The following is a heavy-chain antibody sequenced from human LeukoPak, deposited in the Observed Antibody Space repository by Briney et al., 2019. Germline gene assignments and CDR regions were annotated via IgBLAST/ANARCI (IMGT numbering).Heavy chain of an antibody. CDR2: INPSGGST. J-gene: IGHJ4*02. V-gene: IGHV1-46*03. Sequence: ASVKVSCKASGYTFTSYYMHWVRQAPGQGLEWIGIINPSGGSTSYAQKFQGRVTMTRDTSTSTVYMELSSLRSEDTAVYYCARDLAIFGVADRRSPGGYWGQGTLVTVSS. D-gene: IGHD3-3*01. CDR1: GYTFTSYY. CDR3: ARDLAIFGVADRRSPGGY.